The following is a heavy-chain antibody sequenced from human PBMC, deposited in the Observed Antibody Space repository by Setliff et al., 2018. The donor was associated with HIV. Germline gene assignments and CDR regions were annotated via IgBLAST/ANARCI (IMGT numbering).Heavy chain of an antibody. CDR1: GGSVSGHY. V-gene: IGHV4-59*02. J-gene: IGHJ4*02. CDR2: TSDSGTP. Sequence: PSETLSLTCTIHGGSVSGHYWSWIRQPPGKGLEWVGSTSDSGTPNYNPSLKSRVTITLDTSKNQFSLKVTSLTAADTAEYYCARGGASSKYFDSWGQGTLVTVSS. D-gene: IGHD2-15*01. CDR3: ARGGASSKYFDS.